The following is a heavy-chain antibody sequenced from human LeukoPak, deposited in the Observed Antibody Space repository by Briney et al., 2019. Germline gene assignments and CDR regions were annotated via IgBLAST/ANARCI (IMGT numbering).Heavy chain of an antibody. J-gene: IGHJ4*02. Sequence: PSETLSLTCTVSGGSISSSSYYWGWIRQPPGKGLEWIGYIYYSGSTNYNPSLKSRVTISVDTSKNQFSLKLSSVTAADTAVYYCARSPKLRFLEWLSRNYFDYWGQGTLVTVSS. CDR1: GGSISSSSYY. D-gene: IGHD3-3*01. V-gene: IGHV4-61*05. CDR2: IYYSGST. CDR3: ARSPKLRFLEWLSRNYFDY.